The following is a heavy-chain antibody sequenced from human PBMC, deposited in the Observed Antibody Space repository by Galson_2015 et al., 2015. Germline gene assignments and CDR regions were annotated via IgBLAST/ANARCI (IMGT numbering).Heavy chain of an antibody. CDR3: ARWALDYYYISGYYPDPNTMCYFDY. CDR2: IILIFGTA. V-gene: IGHV1-69*13. J-gene: IGHJ4*02. CDR1: GGTFSSYA. Sequence: SVKVSCKASGGTFSSYAISWVRQAPGQGLEWMGGIILIFGTANYAQKFQGRVTITADESTSTAYMVLIRLRSEDTAVYYCARWALDYYYISGYYPDPNTMCYFDYWVQGTLVTVSS. D-gene: IGHD3-22*01.